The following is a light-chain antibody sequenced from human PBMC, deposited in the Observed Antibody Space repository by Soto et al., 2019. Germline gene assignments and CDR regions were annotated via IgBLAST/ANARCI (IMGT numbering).Light chain of an antibody. V-gene: IGKV3-11*01. CDR1: QSVRSS. J-gene: IGKJ1*01. CDR2: DAS. Sequence: IVLTQSPATLSLSPGERTTLSCRASQSVRSSLAWYQQQPGQAPRLLIYDASNRATGIPGRFSGSGSGTDFTLTIRSLDPKDFAVYYCKQRSNWPGTFGLGTKVDIK. CDR3: KQRSNWPGT.